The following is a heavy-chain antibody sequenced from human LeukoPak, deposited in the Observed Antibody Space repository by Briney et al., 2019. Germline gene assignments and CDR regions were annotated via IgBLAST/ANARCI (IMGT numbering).Heavy chain of an antibody. J-gene: IGHJ6*02. D-gene: IGHD3-3*01. CDR2: INPNSGGT. CDR1: GYTFTGYY. V-gene: IGHV1-2*02. Sequence: GASVKVSCKASGYTFTGYYMHWVRQAPGQGLEWMGWINPNSGGTNYAQKFQGRVTMTRDTSISTAYMELSRLRSDDTAVYYCARANYYDFWSGYEYGMDVWGQGTTVTVS. CDR3: ARANYYDFWSGYEYGMDV.